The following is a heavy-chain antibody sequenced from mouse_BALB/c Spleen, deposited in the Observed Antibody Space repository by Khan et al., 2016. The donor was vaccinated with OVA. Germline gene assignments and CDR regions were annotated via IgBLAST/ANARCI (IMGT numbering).Heavy chain of an antibody. CDR3: AKDPPYYGLDY. CDR2: IWAGGSK. Sequence: QVQLKESGPGLVAPSQSLSITCTVSGFSLTDYAVSWIRQPPGKGLEWLGVIWAGGSKSYNSVLKSSLSISKDNSRSHAFLKVSSLQTDDTAIYYCAKDPPYYGLDYWGQGTSVTVSS. CDR1: GFSLTDYA. J-gene: IGHJ4*01. V-gene: IGHV2-6-5*01.